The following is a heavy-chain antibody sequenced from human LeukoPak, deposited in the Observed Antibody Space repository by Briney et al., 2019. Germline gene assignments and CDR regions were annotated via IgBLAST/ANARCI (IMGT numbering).Heavy chain of an antibody. CDR3: ARDRRGGTMTTVMVA. Sequence: PPGGSLRLSCVASGFTFSSYGMSWVRQAPGKGLEWVSATSGSGGSTYYADYVEGRFTISRDNSKNTLYLQMDSLRAEDTAVYYCARDRRGGTMTTVMVAWGQGTPVTVSS. CDR1: GFTFSSYG. J-gene: IGHJ5*02. CDR2: TSGSGGST. D-gene: IGHD4-17*01. V-gene: IGHV3-23*01.